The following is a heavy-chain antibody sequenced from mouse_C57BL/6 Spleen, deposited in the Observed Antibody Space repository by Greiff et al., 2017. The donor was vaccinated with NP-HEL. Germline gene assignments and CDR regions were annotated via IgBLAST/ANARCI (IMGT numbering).Heavy chain of an antibody. CDR1: GFTFSDYG. CDR2: ISSGSSTI. Sequence: EVMLVESGGGLVKPGGSLKLSCAASGFTFSDYGMHWVRPAPEKGLEWVAYISSGSSTIYYADTVTGRFTISRDNAKNTLFLQMTSLRSEDTAMYYCARPRRIYSNYEGFAYWGQGTLVTVSA. J-gene: IGHJ3*01. CDR3: ARPRRIYSNYEGFAY. D-gene: IGHD2-5*01. V-gene: IGHV5-17*01.